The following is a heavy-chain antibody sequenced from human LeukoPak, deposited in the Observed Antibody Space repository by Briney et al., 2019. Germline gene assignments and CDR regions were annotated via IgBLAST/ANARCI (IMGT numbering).Heavy chain of an antibody. CDR1: GGTFSSYA. Sequence: ASVRVSCKASGGTFSSYATSWVRQAPGQGLEWMGWISAHKGETEYAQKFQGRVTMTREISTSTAYMELQSLTSDDTAVYYCARADIIVVAGSTPVGSGFEYWGQGALITVS. J-gene: IGHJ4*02. CDR2: ISAHKGET. D-gene: IGHD2-15*01. V-gene: IGHV1-18*01. CDR3: ARADIIVVAGSTPVGSGFEY.